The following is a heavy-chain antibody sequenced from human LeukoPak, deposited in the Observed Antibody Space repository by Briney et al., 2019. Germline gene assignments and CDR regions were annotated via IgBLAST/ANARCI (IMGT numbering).Heavy chain of an antibody. CDR2: IRYDGSNK. D-gene: IGHD3-22*01. V-gene: IGHV3-30*02. CDR3: ARESGPHYYDSSGYPTY. J-gene: IGHJ4*02. CDR1: GFTFSSYG. Sequence: PGGPLRLSCAASGFTFSSYGMHWLRQAPGKGLEWVAFIRYDGSNKYYADSVRGRFTISRHNYKSTLYLQMNSLRAEDTAVYYCARESGPHYYDSSGYPTYWGQGTLVTVSS.